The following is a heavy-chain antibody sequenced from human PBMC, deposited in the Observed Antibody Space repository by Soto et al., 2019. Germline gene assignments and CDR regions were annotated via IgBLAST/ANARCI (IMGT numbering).Heavy chain of an antibody. D-gene: IGHD5-18*01. Sequence: QLGGSLRLSCAASGFTFSSYGMHWVRQAPGKGLEWVAVISYDGSNKYYADSVKGRFTISRDNSKNTLYLQMNSLRAEDTAVYYCAKGEDTAMVGVDYWGQGTLVTVSS. CDR3: AKGEDTAMVGVDY. J-gene: IGHJ4*02. CDR1: GFTFSSYG. CDR2: ISYDGSNK. V-gene: IGHV3-30*18.